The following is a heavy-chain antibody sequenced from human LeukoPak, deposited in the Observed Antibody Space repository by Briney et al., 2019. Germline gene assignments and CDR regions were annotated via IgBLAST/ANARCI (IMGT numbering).Heavy chain of an antibody. J-gene: IGHJ6*02. D-gene: IGHD3-10*01. CDR2: IYYSGST. CDR3: ARSGLWFGERYGMDV. V-gene: IGHV4-59*01. CDR1: GGSISSYY. Sequence: ETLTLTCTVSGGSISSYYRSWLRQPPGKGLEWIGYIYYSGSTNYNPSLKGRVTISVDTSKNQFSLKMSSVTAADTAVYYCARSGLWFGERYGMDVWGQGTTVTVSS.